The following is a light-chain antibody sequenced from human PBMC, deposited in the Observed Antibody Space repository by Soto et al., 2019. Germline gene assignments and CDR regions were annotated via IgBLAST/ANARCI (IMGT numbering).Light chain of an antibody. V-gene: IGKV3-20*01. J-gene: IGKJ4*01. CDR3: QQYTDSPLT. CDR2: GPA. CDR1: QSISRSY. Sequence: EIVLTQSPGTLSLSPGERATLSCGASQSISRSYLAWYQKKPGQAPRLLIYGPANRATGIPDRFSASGSGTDFTLTISGLEPEDSAVYYCQQYTDSPLTFGGGTKVEIK.